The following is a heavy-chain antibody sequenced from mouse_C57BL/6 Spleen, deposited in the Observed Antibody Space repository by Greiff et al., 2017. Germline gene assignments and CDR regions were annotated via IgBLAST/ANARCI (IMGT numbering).Heavy chain of an antibody. CDR1: GFTFSDYG. CDR2: ISSGSSTI. V-gene: IGHV5-17*01. J-gene: IGHJ4*01. D-gene: IGHD2-2*01. Sequence: EVKLVESGGGLVKPGGSLKLSCAASGFTFSDYGMHWVRQAPEKGLEWVAYISSGSSTIYYADTVKGRFTISRDNAKNTLFLQMTSLRSEDTAMYYCARGGYDNYAMDYWGQGTSVTVSS. CDR3: ARGGYDNYAMDY.